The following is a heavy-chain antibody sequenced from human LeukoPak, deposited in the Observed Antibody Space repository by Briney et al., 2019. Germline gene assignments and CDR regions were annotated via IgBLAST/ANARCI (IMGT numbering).Heavy chain of an antibody. J-gene: IGHJ3*02. V-gene: IGHV4-59*04. Sequence: KASETLSLTCTVSGASISTDFWSWIRQPPGKGLEWIGYIYYSGSTYYNPSLKSRVTMSVDTSKNQFSLKLSSVTAVDTAVYYCARNRGVHYYDSSGFVPSAFDIWGQGTMVTVSS. CDR3: ARNRGVHYYDSSGFVPSAFDI. D-gene: IGHD3-22*01. CDR1: GASISTDF. CDR2: IYYSGST.